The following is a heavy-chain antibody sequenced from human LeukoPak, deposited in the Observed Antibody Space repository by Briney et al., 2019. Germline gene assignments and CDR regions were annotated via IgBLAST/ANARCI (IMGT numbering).Heavy chain of an antibody. Sequence: SGPTLVKPTQTLTLTCTFSGFSLSTSGVGVGWIRQPPGKALEWLALIYWNDDKRYSPSLKSRLTITKDTSKNQVVLTMTNMDPVDTATYYCAHSPVPVSYYYDSSGYPHFDYWGQGTLVTVSS. CDR3: AHSPVPVSYYYDSSGYPHFDY. D-gene: IGHD3-22*01. V-gene: IGHV2-5*01. CDR1: GFSLSTSGVG. CDR2: IYWNDDK. J-gene: IGHJ4*02.